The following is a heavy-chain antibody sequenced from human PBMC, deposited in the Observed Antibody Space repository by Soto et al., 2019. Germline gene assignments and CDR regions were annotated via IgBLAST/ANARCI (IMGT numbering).Heavy chain of an antibody. CDR3: ARGGFTSGWSKDWFDP. CDR2: ISYDGTDK. J-gene: IGHJ5*02. V-gene: IGHV3-30-3*01. CDR1: GFTFSYYA. Sequence: QVQLVESGGGVVQPGRSLRLSCAASGFTFSYYAMHWVRQAPGQGLEWVAVISYDGTDKYYADSVKGRFTISRDNSKKTLYLEMNSLRGEDTAVYYCARGGFTSGWSKDWFDPWGQGSLGTVSS. D-gene: IGHD6-19*01.